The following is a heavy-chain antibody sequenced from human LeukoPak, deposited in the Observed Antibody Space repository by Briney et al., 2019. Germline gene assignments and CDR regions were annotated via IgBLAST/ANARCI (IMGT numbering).Heavy chain of an antibody. V-gene: IGHV3-53*01. Sequence: GGSLRVSCAASGFNVSAKSMSWVRQTPEKGLEWVSVIYSTGITAYADSVKGRFSISRDNSKNTLALQMNSLGVEDTAVYYCARSPHALWFGGGAFDFWGQGTRVTVSS. CDR2: IYSTGIT. D-gene: IGHD3-10*01. CDR1: GFNVSAKS. J-gene: IGHJ4*02. CDR3: ARSPHALWFGGGAFDF.